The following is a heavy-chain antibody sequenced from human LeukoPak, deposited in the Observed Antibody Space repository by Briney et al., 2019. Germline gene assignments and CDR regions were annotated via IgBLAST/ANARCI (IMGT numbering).Heavy chain of an antibody. CDR2: IYPDESNT. V-gene: IGHV5-51*01. CDR3: ARPPSRGYSSSFEY. CDR1: GYSFPTYW. D-gene: IGHD2-2*03. J-gene: IGHJ4*02. Sequence: GESLKISCKGSGYSFPTYWIAWVRQMPGKGLEWMGIIYPDESNTRYSPSFQGQVTISADKSISTAYLQWSSLKASDTAMYYCARPPSRGYSSSFEYWGQGTLVTVSS.